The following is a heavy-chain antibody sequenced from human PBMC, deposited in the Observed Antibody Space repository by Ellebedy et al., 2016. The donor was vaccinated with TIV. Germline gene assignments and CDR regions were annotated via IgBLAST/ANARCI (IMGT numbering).Heavy chain of an antibody. CDR2: ISSEGSTT. V-gene: IGHV3-74*03. J-gene: IGHJ4*02. CDR1: GFTFSSYW. CDR3: AKDRYTDRGRYFDY. D-gene: IGHD5-24*01. Sequence: GGSLRLXXAASGFTFSSYWMHWVRQAPGKGLVWVSRISSEGSTTTYADSARGRFTISRDNSKNTLYLQMNSLRAEDTAVYYCAKDRYTDRGRYFDYWGQGTLVTVSS.